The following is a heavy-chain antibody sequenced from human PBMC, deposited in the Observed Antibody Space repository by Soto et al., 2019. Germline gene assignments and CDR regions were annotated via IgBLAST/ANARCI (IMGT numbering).Heavy chain of an antibody. CDR3: ARGSLRGGNWYFDL. CDR1: GDSVSKNSAT. CDR2: TYYRSKWYN. V-gene: IGHV6-1*01. Sequence: QEQLRQSGPGLVKPSQTLSLTCAISGDSVSKNSATWNWIRQSPARGLEWLGRTYYRSKWYNDYAVSVKSRITINPDTSKNQFSLQLNSVTPEDTAVYYCARGSLRGGNWYFDLWGRGTLVTVSS. J-gene: IGHJ2*01. D-gene: IGHD3-16*01.